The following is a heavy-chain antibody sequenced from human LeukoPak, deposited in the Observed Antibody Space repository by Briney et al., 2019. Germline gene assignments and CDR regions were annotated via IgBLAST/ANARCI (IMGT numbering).Heavy chain of an antibody. CDR2: IRSKAYGGQT. V-gene: IGHV3-49*04. CDR3: TRSGYPYYFDY. Sequence: GRSLRLSCTASGFTLGDYAMSWVRQAPGKGLEWVGFIRSKAYGGQTEYAASVKGRFTISKDDYKSIAYLQIDSRKTEDTAVDYCTRSGYPYYFDYGGEGTLVTVP. D-gene: IGHD3-3*01. CDR1: GFTLGDYA. J-gene: IGHJ4*02.